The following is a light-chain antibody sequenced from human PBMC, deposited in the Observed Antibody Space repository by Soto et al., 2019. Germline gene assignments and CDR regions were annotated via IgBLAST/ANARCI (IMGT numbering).Light chain of an antibody. Sequence: EIVLTPSPGTLSLSPGVRATLSCRASQSVSSSHLAWYQHKPGQAPRLLLYSASSRATGIPDRFSGSGSGTDFTLTISRLEPEDFAVYYCQRYGAFGQGTKVDIK. CDR1: QSVSSSH. J-gene: IGKJ1*01. CDR3: QRYGA. V-gene: IGKV3-20*01. CDR2: SAS.